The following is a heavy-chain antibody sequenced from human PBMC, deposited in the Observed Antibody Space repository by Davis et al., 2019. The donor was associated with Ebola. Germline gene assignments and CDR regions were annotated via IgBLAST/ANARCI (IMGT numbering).Heavy chain of an antibody. J-gene: IGHJ4*02. Sequence: SETLSLTCTVSGGSISSYYWSWIRQPPGKGLEWIGYIYYSGSTNYNPSLKSRVTISVDTSKNQFSLRLSSVTAADTAVYYCARDPLNWGQGTLVTVSS. CDR1: GGSISSYY. CDR2: IYYSGST. V-gene: IGHV4-59*12. CDR3: ARDPLN.